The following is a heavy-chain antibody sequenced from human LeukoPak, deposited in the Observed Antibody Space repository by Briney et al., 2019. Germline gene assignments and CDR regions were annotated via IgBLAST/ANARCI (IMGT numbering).Heavy chain of an antibody. CDR3: ARVALSGSYFHYWYFDL. J-gene: IGHJ2*01. D-gene: IGHD1-26*01. CDR1: GYTFTGYY. V-gene: IGHV1-2*02. CDR2: INPNSGGT. Sequence: ASVTVSCKASGYTFTGYYMHWVRQAPGQGLEWMGWINPNSGGTNYAQKFQGRVTMTRDTSISTAYMELSSLRSEDTAVYYCARVALSGSYFHYWYFDLWGRGTLVTVSS.